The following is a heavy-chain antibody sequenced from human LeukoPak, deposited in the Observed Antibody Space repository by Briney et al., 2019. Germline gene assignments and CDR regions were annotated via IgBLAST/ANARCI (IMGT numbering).Heavy chain of an antibody. J-gene: IGHJ4*02. Sequence: GGSLRLSCAASGFTFSTYEMNWVRQAPGKGLEWVSSIGTSSNYIYYADSVKGRFTISRDNAKKSLYLQMNSLRADDTAVYYCARGRYNSDYWGQGTLVTVSS. D-gene: IGHD1-14*01. CDR2: IGTSSNYI. CDR3: ARGRYNSDY. CDR1: GFTFSTYE. V-gene: IGHV3-21*01.